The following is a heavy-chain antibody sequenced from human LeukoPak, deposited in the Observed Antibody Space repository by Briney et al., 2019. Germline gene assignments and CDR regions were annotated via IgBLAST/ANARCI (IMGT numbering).Heavy chain of an antibody. CDR1: GYTFTDYY. J-gene: IGHJ6*03. Sequence: ASVKVSCKVSGYTFTDYYMHWVQQAPGKGLEWMGLVDPEDGETIYAEKFQGRVTITRNTSISTAYMELSSLRSEDAAVYYCARANSGYDHPPSYYYYMDVWGKGTTVTVSS. CDR2: VDPEDGET. D-gene: IGHD5-12*01. CDR3: ARANSGYDHPPSYYYYMDV. V-gene: IGHV1-69-2*01.